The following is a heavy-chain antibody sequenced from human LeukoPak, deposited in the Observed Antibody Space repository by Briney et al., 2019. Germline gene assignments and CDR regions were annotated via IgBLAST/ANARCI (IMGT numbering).Heavy chain of an antibody. CDR1: GGSFSGYY. J-gene: IGHJ4*02. Sequence: SETLSLTCAVYGGSFSGYYWSWIRQPPGKGLEWIGEINHSGSTNYNPSLKSRVTISVDTSKNQFSLKLSSVTAADTAVYYCARGRPDYYGSGSYYYWGQGTLVTVSS. CDR2: INHSGST. CDR3: ARGRPDYYGSGSYYY. D-gene: IGHD3-10*01. V-gene: IGHV4-34*01.